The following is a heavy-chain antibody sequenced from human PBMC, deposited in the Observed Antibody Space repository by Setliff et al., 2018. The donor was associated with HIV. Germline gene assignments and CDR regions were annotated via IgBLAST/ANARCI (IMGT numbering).Heavy chain of an antibody. D-gene: IGHD3-10*01. J-gene: IGHJ4*02. CDR1: GGSLSSTPYY. CDR2: IDYSGNT. CDR3: ERSGPVWFGEPPYYFDS. V-gene: IGHV4-39*07. Sequence: SETLSLTCTVSGGSLSSTPYYWGWIRQPPGKGLEWIGIIDYSGNTYYNPSLKSRITISVDTSKNQFSLKLISVTAADTAVYYCERSGPVWFGEPPYYFDSWGLGTRVTSPQ.